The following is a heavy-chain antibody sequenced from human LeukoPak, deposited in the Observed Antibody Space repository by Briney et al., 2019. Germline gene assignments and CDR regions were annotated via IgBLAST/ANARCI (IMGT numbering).Heavy chain of an antibody. CDR3: ASYGSANL. CDR1: GFTFSSFE. V-gene: IGHV3-48*03. Sequence: GGSLRLSCVASGFTFSSFEMNWVRQAPGKGLEWVSYISSSGTTISYADSVKGRFTISRDNANNSLYLQMNSLRVEDAAFYHCASYGSANLWGQGTLVTVSS. J-gene: IGHJ5*02. D-gene: IGHD3-10*01. CDR2: ISSSGTTI.